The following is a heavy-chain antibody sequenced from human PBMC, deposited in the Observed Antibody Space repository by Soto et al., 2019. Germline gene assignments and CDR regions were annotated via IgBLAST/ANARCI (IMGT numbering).Heavy chain of an antibody. CDR1: GDIVSSQSAS. V-gene: IGHV6-1*01. D-gene: IGHD6-25*01. CDR2: TYYRSNWYN. J-gene: IGHJ4*02. Sequence: PSRALSLTCAIDGDIVSSQSASSNWTTQSPSRCLEWLGRTYYRSNWYNDYAVSAKSRRTINPDTSKNKFSLQLNSVTPEDTAVYYCASGGRSSGGYYFDYWGLGTLVTVS. CDR3: ASGGRSSGGYYFDY.